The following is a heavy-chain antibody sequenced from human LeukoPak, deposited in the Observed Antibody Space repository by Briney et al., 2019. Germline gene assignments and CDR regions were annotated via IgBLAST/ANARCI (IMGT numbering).Heavy chain of an antibody. D-gene: IGHD3-10*01. J-gene: IGHJ4*02. CDR3: ARDGLLTMVRGVIGY. V-gene: IGHV3-30-3*01. CDR1: GFTFSSYA. Sequence: GGSLRLSCAASGFTFSSYAMHWVRQAPGKGLEWVAVISYDGSNKYYADSVKGRFTVSRDNSKNTLYLQMNSLRAEDTAVYYCARDGLLTMVRGVIGYWGQGTLVTVSS. CDR2: ISYDGSNK.